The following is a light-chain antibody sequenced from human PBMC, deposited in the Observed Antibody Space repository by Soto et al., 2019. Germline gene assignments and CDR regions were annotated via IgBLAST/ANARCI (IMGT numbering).Light chain of an antibody. V-gene: IGKV1-17*03. CDR3: LQHNSYPLT. Sequence: DIQMTQSPSAMSASVEDRVTITCRASQDINNYLVWFQQKPGTAPKRLIYAASSLQSGVPSRFSGSRSGTEFTLTISSLQPEDFATYYCLQHNSYPLTFGGGTKVEIK. J-gene: IGKJ4*01. CDR1: QDINNY. CDR2: AAS.